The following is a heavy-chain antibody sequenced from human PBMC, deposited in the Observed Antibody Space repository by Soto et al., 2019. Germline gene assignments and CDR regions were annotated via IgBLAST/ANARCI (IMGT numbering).Heavy chain of an antibody. CDR2: IKSKTDGGTT. CDR1: GFTFSNAW. J-gene: IGHJ6*02. D-gene: IGHD2-2*01. V-gene: IGHV3-15*01. Sequence: PGGSLRLSCAASGFTFSNAWMRWVRQAPGKGLEWVGRIKSKTDGGTTDYAAPVEGRFTISREDSKNTLYLQMNSVRTEDTAVYYCTPDSSSWGYHYYSGMDVWGQGTTVTVSS. CDR3: TPDSSSWGYHYYSGMDV.